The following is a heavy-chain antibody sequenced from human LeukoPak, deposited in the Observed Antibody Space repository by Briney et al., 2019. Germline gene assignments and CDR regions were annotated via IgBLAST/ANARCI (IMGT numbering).Heavy chain of an antibody. V-gene: IGHV7-4-1*02. CDR1: GYTFTSYA. Sequence: ASVKVSCKASGYTFTSYAMNWVRQAPGQGLEWMGWINTNTGNPTYAQGFTGRFVFSLDTSVSTAYLQISSLKAEDTAVYYCARGDKGIAAAGPGDWFDPWGQGTLVTVSS. CDR2: INTNTGNP. CDR3: ARGDKGIAAAGPGDWFDP. D-gene: IGHD6-13*01. J-gene: IGHJ5*02.